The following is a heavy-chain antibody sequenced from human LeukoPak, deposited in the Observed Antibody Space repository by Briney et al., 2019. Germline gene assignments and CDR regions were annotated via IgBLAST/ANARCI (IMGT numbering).Heavy chain of an antibody. Sequence: GGSLRLSCAASGFTVSSNYMSWVRQAPGKGLECVSVIYSGGNTYYADSVKGRFTISRDNSKNTLYLQMNSLRAEDTAVYYCAKENIVGATGGYYWGQRTLVTVSS. J-gene: IGHJ4*02. CDR2: IYSGGNT. V-gene: IGHV3-66*01. D-gene: IGHD1-26*01. CDR1: GFTVSSNY. CDR3: AKENIVGATGGYY.